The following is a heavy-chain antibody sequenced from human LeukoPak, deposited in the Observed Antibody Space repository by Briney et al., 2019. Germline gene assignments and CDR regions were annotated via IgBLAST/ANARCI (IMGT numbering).Heavy chain of an antibody. V-gene: IGHV3-21*01. Sequence: GGSLRLSCTASGFTFGDYAVSWVRQAPGKGLEWVSSISSSSSYIYYADSVRGRFTISRDNAKNSLYLQMNSLRAEDTAVYYCARNQQLVPFDYWGQGTLVTVSS. D-gene: IGHD6-13*01. CDR3: ARNQQLVPFDY. CDR2: ISSSSSYI. J-gene: IGHJ4*02. CDR1: GFTFGDYA.